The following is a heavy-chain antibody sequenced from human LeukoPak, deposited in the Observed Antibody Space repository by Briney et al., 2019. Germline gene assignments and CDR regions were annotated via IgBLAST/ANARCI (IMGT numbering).Heavy chain of an antibody. Sequence: ASVKVSCKASGYTFTGYYMHWVRQAPGQGLEWMGWINPNSGGTNYAQKFQGRVTMTRDTSISTAYMELRSLRSDDTAVYYCARDRSVRSYAFDIWGQGTMVTVSS. CDR3: ARDRSVRSYAFDI. CDR2: INPNSGGT. V-gene: IGHV1-2*02. J-gene: IGHJ3*02. D-gene: IGHD4-17*01. CDR1: GYTFTGYY.